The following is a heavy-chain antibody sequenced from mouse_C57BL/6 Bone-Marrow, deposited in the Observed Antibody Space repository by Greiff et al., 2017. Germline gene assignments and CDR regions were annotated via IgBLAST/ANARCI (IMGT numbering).Heavy chain of an antibody. CDR2: IYPRSGNT. Sequence: VQLQQSGAELARPGASVKLSFTSYGISWVKQRTGQGLEWIGEIYPRSGNTYYNEKFKGKATLTADKSSSTAYMELRSLTSEDSAVYFCARREDWGQGTLVTVSA. J-gene: IGHJ3*01. V-gene: IGHV1-81*01. CDR1: TSYG. CDR3: ARRED.